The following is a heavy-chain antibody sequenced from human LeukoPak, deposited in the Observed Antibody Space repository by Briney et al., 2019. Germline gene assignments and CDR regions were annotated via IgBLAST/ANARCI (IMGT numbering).Heavy chain of an antibody. Sequence: AGGSLRLSCAASGFTFSSYAMSWVRQAPGKGLEWVSAISGSGGSTYYADSVKGRFTISRDNSKNTLYLQMNSLRAEDTAVYYCAKEPNYYGSGSYYSFDYWGQGTLVTVSS. CDR2: ISGSGGST. J-gene: IGHJ4*02. CDR1: GFTFSSYA. CDR3: AKEPNYYGSGSYYSFDY. D-gene: IGHD3-10*01. V-gene: IGHV3-23*01.